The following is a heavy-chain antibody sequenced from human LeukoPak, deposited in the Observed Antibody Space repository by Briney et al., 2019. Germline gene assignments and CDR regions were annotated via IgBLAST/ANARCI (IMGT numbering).Heavy chain of an antibody. CDR3: ARDPRSASGYSYGFFDY. D-gene: IGHD5-18*01. V-gene: IGHV1-69*04. J-gene: IGHJ4*02. CDR2: IIPILGIA. CDR1: GGTFSSYA. Sequence: SVKLSLKASGGTFSSYAISWVRQAPAQGLEWMGRIIPILGIANYAQKFQGRVTITADKSTSTAYMELSSLRSEDTAVYYCARDPRSASGYSYGFFDYWGQGTLVTVSS.